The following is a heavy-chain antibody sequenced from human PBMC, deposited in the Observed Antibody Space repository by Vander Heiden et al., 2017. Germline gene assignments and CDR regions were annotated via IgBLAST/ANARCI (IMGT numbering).Heavy chain of an antibody. CDR2: IWFDGSKS. CDR3: AGDISMIRGQIPSWLRGPDY. CDR1: GFIFSTCG. Sequence: QAQRVEYGGGVVQSGWSLGLVCAASGFIFSTCGLHWVRPAPGKGLEWVAVIWFDGSKSYYADSVKGRFTISRDNSTNTLYLQMDSLRAEDTAVYYCAGDISMIRGQIPSWLRGPDYWGQGTLVTVSS. D-gene: IGHD3-10*01. J-gene: IGHJ4*02. V-gene: IGHV3-33*01.